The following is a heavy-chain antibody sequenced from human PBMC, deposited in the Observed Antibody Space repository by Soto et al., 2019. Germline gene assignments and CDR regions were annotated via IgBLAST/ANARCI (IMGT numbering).Heavy chain of an antibody. J-gene: IGHJ4*02. Sequence: GGSLRLSCAASGFTFDDYAMHWVRQAPGKGLEWVSGISWNSGSIGYADSVKGRFTISRDNAKNSLYLQMNSLRAEDTALYYCAKGYSGYVGSGNFDYWGQGTLVTVSS. D-gene: IGHD5-12*01. V-gene: IGHV3-9*01. CDR3: AKGYSGYVGSGNFDY. CDR1: GFTFDDYA. CDR2: ISWNSGSI.